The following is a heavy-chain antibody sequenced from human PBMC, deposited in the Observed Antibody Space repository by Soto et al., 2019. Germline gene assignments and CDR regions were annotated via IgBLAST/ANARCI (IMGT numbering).Heavy chain of an antibody. V-gene: IGHV3-30*18. D-gene: IGHD3-22*01. CDR3: AKDYSSGYHFDY. CDR2: ISYDGGNK. CDR1: GFTFSSYG. Sequence: QVQLVESGGGVVQPGRSLRLSCAASGFTFSSYGMHWVRQAPGKGLEWVAVISYDGGNKYYADSVKGRFTISRDNSKNTLYLQMNSLRAEDTAVHYCAKDYSSGYHFDYWGLGTLVTVSS. J-gene: IGHJ4*02.